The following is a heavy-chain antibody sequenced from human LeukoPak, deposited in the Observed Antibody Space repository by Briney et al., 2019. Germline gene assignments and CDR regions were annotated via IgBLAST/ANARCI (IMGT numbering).Heavy chain of an antibody. J-gene: IGHJ4*02. Sequence: SVKVSCKASGGTFSSYAISWVRQAPGQGLEWMGGIIPIFGTANYAQKFQGRVTITTDESTSTAYMELSSLRSEDTAVYYCARVGKYCSSWYFDYWGQGTLVTVSS. V-gene: IGHV1-69*05. CDR2: IIPIFGTA. D-gene: IGHD6-13*01. CDR1: GGTFSSYA. CDR3: ARVGKYCSSWYFDY.